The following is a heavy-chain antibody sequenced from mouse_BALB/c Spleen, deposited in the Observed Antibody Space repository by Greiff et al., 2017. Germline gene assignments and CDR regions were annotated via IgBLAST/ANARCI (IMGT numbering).Heavy chain of an antibody. CDR3: AREGRYDGAWFAY. Sequence: QVQLQQSGAELVRPGPSVKVSCKASGYAFTNYLIEWIKQRPGQGLEWIGVINPGSGGTNYNEKFKGKATLTADKSSSTAYMQLSSLTSDDSAVYFCAREGRYDGAWFAYWGQGTLVTVSA. J-gene: IGHJ3*01. D-gene: IGHD2-14*01. CDR1: GYAFTNYL. CDR2: INPGSGGT. V-gene: IGHV1-54*01.